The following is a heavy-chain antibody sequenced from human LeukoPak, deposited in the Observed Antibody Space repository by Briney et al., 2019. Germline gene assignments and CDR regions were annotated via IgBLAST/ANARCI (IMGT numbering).Heavy chain of an antibody. CDR2: IKQDGSEK. V-gene: IGHV3-7*01. Sequence: GGSLRLSCAASGFTFSSYWMSWVRQAPGKGLEWVANIKQDGSEKYYVDSVKGRFTISRDNAKNSLYLQMNSLRAEDTAVYYCASVSYYDSSGYNPFDYWGQGTLVTVSS. CDR1: GFTFSSYW. CDR3: ASVSYYDSSGYNPFDY. D-gene: IGHD3-22*01. J-gene: IGHJ4*02.